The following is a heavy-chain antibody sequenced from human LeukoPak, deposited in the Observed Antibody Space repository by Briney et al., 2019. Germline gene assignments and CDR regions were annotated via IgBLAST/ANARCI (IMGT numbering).Heavy chain of an antibody. J-gene: IGHJ4*02. V-gene: IGHV3-23*01. CDR1: GFTFSSYA. Sequence: GGSLRLSCAASGFTFSSYAMSWVRQAPGKGLEWVSAISGSGGSTYYADSVKGRFTISRDNSKNTLYLQMNSLRAEDTAVYYCARTMVQGVIITSYFDYWGQGTLVTASS. D-gene: IGHD3-10*01. CDR2: ISGSGGST. CDR3: ARTMVQGVIITSYFDY.